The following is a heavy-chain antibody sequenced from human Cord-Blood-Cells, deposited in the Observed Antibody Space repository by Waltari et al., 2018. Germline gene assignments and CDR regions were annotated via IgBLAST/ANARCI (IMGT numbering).Heavy chain of an antibody. CDR2: INHSGST. CDR1: GRSFSGYS. Sequence: QVQLPQWGAGLLRPSETLSLTCPGYGRSFSGYSWSWIRQTPGKGLEWIGEINHSGSTNYNPARKSRVTISVDTSKNQFSLKLSSVTAADTAVYYCARGPLPLWFMHNWFDPWGQGTLVTVSS. D-gene: IGHD3-10*01. J-gene: IGHJ5*02. CDR3: ARGPLPLWFMHNWFDP. V-gene: IGHV4-34*01.